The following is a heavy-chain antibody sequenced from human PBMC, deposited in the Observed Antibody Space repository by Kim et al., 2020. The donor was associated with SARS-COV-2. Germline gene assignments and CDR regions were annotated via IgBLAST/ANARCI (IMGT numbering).Heavy chain of an antibody. CDR2: ISSSSSYT. D-gene: IGHD1-26*01. J-gene: IGHJ4*02. CDR1: GFTFSDYY. CDR3: ARTPEVGAPLYYFDY. Sequence: GGSLRLSCAASGFTFSDYYMSWIRQAPGKGLEWVSYISSSSSYTNYADSVKGRFTISRDNAKNSLYLQMNSLRAEDTAVYYCARTPEVGAPLYYFDYWGQGTLVTVSS. V-gene: IGHV3-11*06.